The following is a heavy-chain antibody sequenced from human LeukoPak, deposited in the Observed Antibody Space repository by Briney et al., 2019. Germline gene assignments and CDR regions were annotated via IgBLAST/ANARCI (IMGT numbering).Heavy chain of an antibody. CDR2: IYYSGST. CDR1: GGSISSYY. D-gene: IGHD3-9*01. Sequence: SETLSLSCTVSGGSISSYYWSWIRQPPGKGLEWIGYIYYSGSTNYNPSLKSRVTISIDTSKNQFSLKLSSVTAADTAVYYCAREGYGLRCFDWPYAFDPWGQGTLVTVSS. CDR3: AREGYGLRCFDWPYAFDP. V-gene: IGHV4-59*12. J-gene: IGHJ5*02.